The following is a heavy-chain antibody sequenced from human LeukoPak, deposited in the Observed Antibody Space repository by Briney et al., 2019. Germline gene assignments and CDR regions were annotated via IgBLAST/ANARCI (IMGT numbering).Heavy chain of an antibody. V-gene: IGHV5-51*01. J-gene: IGHJ4*02. Sequence: GESLKISCQGSGNSFSNSWIAWVRQLPGKGLEWLGNIYPPDSDIKYSPSFEGQVTISVDKSTSTAYLQWRSLKTSDSGKYFCARRHLGGWIYFDLWGQGTLVSVSS. D-gene: IGHD6-19*01. CDR2: IYPPDSDI. CDR1: GNSFSNSW. CDR3: ARRHLGGWIYFDL.